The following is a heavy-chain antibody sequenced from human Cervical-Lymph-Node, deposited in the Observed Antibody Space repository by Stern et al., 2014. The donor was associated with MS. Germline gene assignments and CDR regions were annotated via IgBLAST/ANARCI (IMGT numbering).Heavy chain of an antibody. V-gene: IGHV4-61*02. CDR2: IHPSANT. CDR3: ASGYRLFEY. Sequence: QDQLVESGPGLVKPSQTLSLTCTVSGGSISSGSDYWIWIRQSAGKGLEWIGRIHPSANTFYNPSLKSRVTISLATSKNQFSLKLSSVTAADTAVYYCASGYRLFEYWGQGTLVTVSS. CDR1: GGSISSGSDY. D-gene: IGHD5-12*01. J-gene: IGHJ4*02.